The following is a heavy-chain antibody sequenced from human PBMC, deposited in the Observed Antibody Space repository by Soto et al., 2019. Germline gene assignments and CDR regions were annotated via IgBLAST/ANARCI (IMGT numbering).Heavy chain of an antibody. Sequence: QVQLVQSGAEVKKPGASVKVSCKASGYTFTSYYMRWVRQAPGQGLEWMGIINPSGGSTSYAQKFQGRVTMTRDTSTSTVYMELSSLRSEDTAVYYCARDAPDTLYSSSGRNWFDPWGQGTLVTVSS. J-gene: IGHJ5*02. CDR2: INPSGGST. D-gene: IGHD6-6*01. V-gene: IGHV1-46*03. CDR3: ARDAPDTLYSSSGRNWFDP. CDR1: GYTFTSYY.